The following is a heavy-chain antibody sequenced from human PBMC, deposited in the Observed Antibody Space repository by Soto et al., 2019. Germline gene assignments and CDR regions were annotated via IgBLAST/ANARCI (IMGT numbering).Heavy chain of an antibody. D-gene: IGHD3-22*01. Sequence: ASVKVSCKASGGTFSSYAISWVRQAPGQGLEWMGGIIPIFGTANYAQKFQGRVTITADESTSTAYMELSSLRSEDTAVYYCARALYYYDSSGYPTNWFDPWGQGTLVTVSS. CDR1: GGTFSSYA. J-gene: IGHJ5*02. CDR2: IIPIFGTA. CDR3: ARALYYYDSSGYPTNWFDP. V-gene: IGHV1-69*13.